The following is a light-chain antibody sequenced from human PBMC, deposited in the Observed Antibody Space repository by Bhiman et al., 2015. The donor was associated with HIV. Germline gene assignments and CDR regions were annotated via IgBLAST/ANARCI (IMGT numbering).Light chain of an antibody. J-gene: IGLJ2*01. CDR2: DNK. CDR1: SSDISDYNY. V-gene: IGLV1-51*01. CDR3: GTWDNSLTMVV. Sequence: QSALTQPPSASGSPGQSVAISCTGTSSDISDYNYVSWYQQMPPAAPKLLIYDNKKRPSDIPDRFSGSKSGTSATLAIAGLQSGDEADYFCGTWDNSLTMVVFGEGTKLTVL.